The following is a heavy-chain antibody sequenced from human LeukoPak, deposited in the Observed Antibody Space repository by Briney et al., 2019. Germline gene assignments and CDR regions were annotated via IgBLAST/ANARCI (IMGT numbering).Heavy chain of an antibody. J-gene: IGHJ4*02. Sequence: PGGSLRLSCAASGFTFSSYAMSWVRQAPGKGLEWVSAIGGSGGSTYYADSVKGRFTISRDNSKNTLYLQMNSLRAEDTAVYYCANIGPLYGSGSPSLDYWGQGTLVTVSS. CDR2: IGGSGGST. CDR1: GFTFSSYA. D-gene: IGHD3-10*01. V-gene: IGHV3-23*01. CDR3: ANIGPLYGSGSPSLDY.